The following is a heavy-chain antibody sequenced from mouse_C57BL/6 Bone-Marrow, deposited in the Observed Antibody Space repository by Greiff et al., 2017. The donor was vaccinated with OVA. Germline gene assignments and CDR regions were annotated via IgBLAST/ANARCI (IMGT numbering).Heavy chain of an antibody. J-gene: IGHJ4*01. CDR3: ARDAYGYDRDYYAMDY. Sequence: EVKVVESGGGLVQSGRSLRLSCATSGFTFSDFYMEWVRQAPGKGLEWIAASRNKANDYTTEYSASVKGRFIVSRDTSQSILYLQMNALRAEDTAIYYCARDAYGYDRDYYAMDYWGQGTSVTVSS. V-gene: IGHV7-1*01. D-gene: IGHD2-2*01. CDR2: SRNKANDYTT. CDR1: GFTFSDFY.